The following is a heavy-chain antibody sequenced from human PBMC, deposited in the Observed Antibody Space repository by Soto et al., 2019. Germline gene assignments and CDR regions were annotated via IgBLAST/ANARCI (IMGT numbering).Heavy chain of an antibody. Sequence: SETLSLTCAVSGGSISSGGYSWNWIRQPPGKGLEWIGYIDHRGTTHYNPSLKSRVTISVDTSKNQLSLNLDSVTAADTAVYYCARDPSGSGPNFDYWGQGALVTVSS. V-gene: IGHV4-30-2*01. J-gene: IGHJ4*02. CDR1: GGSISSGGYS. CDR2: IDHRGTT. CDR3: ARDPSGSGPNFDY. D-gene: IGHD3-10*01.